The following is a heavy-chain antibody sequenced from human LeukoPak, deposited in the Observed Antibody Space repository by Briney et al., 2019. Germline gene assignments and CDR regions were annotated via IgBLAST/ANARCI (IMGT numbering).Heavy chain of an antibody. V-gene: IGHV2-5*01. CDR2: IYWHDDK. J-gene: IGHJ5*02. Sequence: SGPTLLKPTPTLTLTCTFSGFSFSTSGGGVGWIRQPPGKALEWLTLIYWHDDKRYSPSLKSRLTITKDTSKNQVVLTMTNMDPVDTASYYCAHTIYDILTGYYKGWFDPWGQGTLVTVSS. CDR1: GFSFSTSGGG. CDR3: AHTIYDILTGYYKGWFDP. D-gene: IGHD3-9*01.